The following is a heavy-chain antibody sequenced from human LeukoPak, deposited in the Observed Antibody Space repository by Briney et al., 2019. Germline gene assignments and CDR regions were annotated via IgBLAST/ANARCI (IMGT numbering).Heavy chain of an antibody. Sequence: GGSLSLSCAASGFTFGSHWMHWVRQAPGKGLVWVSRISIDGSSTDYADSVKGRFTISRDNAKNTLYLQMNSLRAEDTAVYYCARRLQGGSGSYYFDYWGQGTLVTVSS. V-gene: IGHV3-74*01. D-gene: IGHD6-19*01. J-gene: IGHJ4*02. CDR2: ISIDGSST. CDR1: GFTFGSHW. CDR3: ARRLQGGSGSYYFDY.